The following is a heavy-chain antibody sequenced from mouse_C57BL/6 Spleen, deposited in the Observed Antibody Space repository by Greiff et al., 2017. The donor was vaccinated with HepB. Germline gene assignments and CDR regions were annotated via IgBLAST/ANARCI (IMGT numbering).Heavy chain of an antibody. D-gene: IGHD1-1*01. CDR1: GYSFTDYN. CDR2: INPNYGTT. V-gene: IGHV1-39*01. Sequence: VQLQQSGPELVKPGASVKISCKASGYSFTDYNMNWVKQSNGKSLEWIGVINPNYGTTSYNQKFKRKATLTVDQSSSTAYMQLNSLTSESSAVYDCVRKTCYSSDYYFDNWGQGTTLTVSS. J-gene: IGHJ2*01. CDR3: VRKTCYSSDYYFDN.